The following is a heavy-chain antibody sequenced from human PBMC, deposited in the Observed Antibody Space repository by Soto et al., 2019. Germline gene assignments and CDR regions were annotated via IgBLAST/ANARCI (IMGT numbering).Heavy chain of an antibody. CDR3: AKGASTSPFDY. V-gene: IGHV3-23*01. CDR1: GFTFSSSA. Sequence: GGSLRLSCAASGFTFSSSAMSWVRQAPGKGLEWVSSISGSGVSIYYADSVKGRFTVSRDNSKNTLYLQMNSLRADDTAVYYCAKGASTSPFDYWGQGTLVTVSS. J-gene: IGHJ4*02. CDR2: ISGSGVSI. D-gene: IGHD2-2*01.